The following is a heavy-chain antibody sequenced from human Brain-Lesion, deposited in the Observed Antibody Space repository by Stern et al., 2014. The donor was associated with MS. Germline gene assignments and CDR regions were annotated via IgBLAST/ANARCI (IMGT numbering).Heavy chain of an antibody. CDR2: ISHARSAK. CDR1: GFTFSYHP. J-gene: IGHJ4*02. D-gene: IGHD4-17*01. Sequence: VQLEESGGGVVQPGRSLRPSCAASGFTFSYHPMHLVRQAPGKGLEWVAPISHARSAKNHADSVKRRLTISRHNSSTPPDLQMNSLRVDDAAVDYCARGGAVTTSDYYLDXWGQGSLVTVSS. V-gene: IGHV3-30*01. CDR3: ARGGAVTTSDYYLDX.